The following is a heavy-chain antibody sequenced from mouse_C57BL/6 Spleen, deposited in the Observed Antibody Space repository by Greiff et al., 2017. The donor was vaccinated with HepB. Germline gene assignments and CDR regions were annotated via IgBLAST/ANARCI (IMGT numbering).Heavy chain of an antibody. J-gene: IGHJ4*01. CDR2: INTNNGGT. D-gene: IGHD2-4*01. CDR3: ARIYYDYDGAMDY. V-gene: IGHV1-26*01. CDR1: GYTFTDYY. Sequence: EVQLQQSGPELVKPGASVKISCKASGYTFTDYYMNWVKQSHGKSLEWIGDINTNNGGTSYNQKFKGKATLTVDKSSSTAYMELRSLTSEDSAVYYCARIYYDYDGAMDYWGQGTSVTVSS.